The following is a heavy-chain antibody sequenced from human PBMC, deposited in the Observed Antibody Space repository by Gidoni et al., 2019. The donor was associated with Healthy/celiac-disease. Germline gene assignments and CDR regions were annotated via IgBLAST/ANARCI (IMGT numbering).Heavy chain of an antibody. CDR1: GLPVSGSA. CDR2: IRSKATTYAT. D-gene: IGHD3-22*01. CDR3: TRSGSPAYYYYMDV. Sequence: EVQLVESGGGLVQPGGSVKLPCAAYGLPVSGSAMHWVRQASVKGLEGVGRIRSKATTYATAYAASVKGRFTIARDDSKHTAYLQMNSLKTEDTAVYYCTRSGSPAYYYYMDVWGKGTTVTVSS. V-gene: IGHV3-73*01. J-gene: IGHJ6*03.